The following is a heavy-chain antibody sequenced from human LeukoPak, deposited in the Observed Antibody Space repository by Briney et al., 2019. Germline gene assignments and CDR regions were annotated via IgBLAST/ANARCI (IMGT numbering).Heavy chain of an antibody. J-gene: IGHJ4*02. CDR1: GFRFSSYG. D-gene: IGHD3-10*01. Sequence: CLRLSCTASGFRFSSYGIHWVCQTPGKGLEWVALVSYDGSNKDYADSVKGRFTISRDNSKHTVYLQINSLRAEDTAVYYCAREMGSGYFDYWGQGTLVTVSS. V-gene: IGHV3-33*01. CDR2: VSYDGSNK. CDR3: AREMGSGYFDY.